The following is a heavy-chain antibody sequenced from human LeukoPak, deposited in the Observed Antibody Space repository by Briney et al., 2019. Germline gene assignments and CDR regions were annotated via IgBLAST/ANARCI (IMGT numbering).Heavy chain of an antibody. J-gene: IGHJ4*02. Sequence: SETLSLTCTVSGGSISSATYYWSWIRQPPGKGLEWIGSIYHSGSTYYNPSLKSRVTISVDTSKNQFSLKVRSVTAADTAVYYCARVMNYYDRDGYPPPAAADYWGQGTLVTVSS. CDR1: GGSISSATYY. V-gene: IGHV4-39*01. CDR2: IYHSGST. CDR3: ARVMNYYDRDGYPPPAAADY. D-gene: IGHD3-22*01.